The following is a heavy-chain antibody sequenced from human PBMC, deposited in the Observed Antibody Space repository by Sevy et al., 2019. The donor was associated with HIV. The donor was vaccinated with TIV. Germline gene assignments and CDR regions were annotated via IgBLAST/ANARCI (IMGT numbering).Heavy chain of an antibody. CDR3: ARDSSNYYYYGMDV. Sequence: GGSLRLSCAASGFTVSSNYMSWVRRAPGKGLEWVSVIYSGGSTYYADSVKGRFTISRDNSKNTLYLQMNSLRAEDTAVYYCARDSSNYYYYGMDVWGQGTTVTVSS. J-gene: IGHJ6*02. CDR2: IYSGGST. CDR1: GFTVSSNY. V-gene: IGHV3-53*01.